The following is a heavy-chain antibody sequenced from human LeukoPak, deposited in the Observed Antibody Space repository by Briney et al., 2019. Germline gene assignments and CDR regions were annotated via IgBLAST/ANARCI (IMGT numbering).Heavy chain of an antibody. Sequence: PGGSLRLSCAASGFTFSSYSMNWVRQAPGKGLEWVSCISSSSSYIDYADSVKGRFTISRDNAKNSLYLQMNRLRVEDTAVYYCAKGGGYEAQYYYYYLDVWGKGTTVTISS. CDR2: ISSSSSYI. J-gene: IGHJ6*03. V-gene: IGHV3-21*01. D-gene: IGHD5-12*01. CDR3: AKGGGYEAQYYYYYLDV. CDR1: GFTFSSYS.